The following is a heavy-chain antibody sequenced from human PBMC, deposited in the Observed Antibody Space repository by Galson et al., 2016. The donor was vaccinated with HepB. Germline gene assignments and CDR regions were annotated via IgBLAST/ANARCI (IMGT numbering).Heavy chain of an antibody. Sequence: SLRLSCATSGFTFTRYNMNWVRQAPGKGLEWVSSISSGSSYIYYADSVKGRFTISRDNVKKSLYLQMNSLRPEDTAVYYCARVREQRLLDAFDIWGQGQWSPSLQ. D-gene: IGHD6-25*01. CDR2: ISSGSSYI. CDR3: ARVREQRLLDAFDI. CDR1: GFTFTRYN. J-gene: IGHJ3*02. V-gene: IGHV3-21*01.